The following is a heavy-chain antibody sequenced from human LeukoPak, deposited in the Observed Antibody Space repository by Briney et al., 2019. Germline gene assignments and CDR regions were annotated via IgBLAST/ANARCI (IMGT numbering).Heavy chain of an antibody. CDR3: ARVESYTVFDY. Sequence: PSETLSLTCTVSGGSITDYHWSWIRQPPGKGLEWIGYIYYSGSTNYNPSLKSRVTISVDTSKNQFSLKLSSVTAADTAVYYCARVESYTVFDYWGQGTLVTVSS. J-gene: IGHJ4*02. V-gene: IGHV4-59*01. D-gene: IGHD1-26*01. CDR1: GGSITDYH. CDR2: IYYSGST.